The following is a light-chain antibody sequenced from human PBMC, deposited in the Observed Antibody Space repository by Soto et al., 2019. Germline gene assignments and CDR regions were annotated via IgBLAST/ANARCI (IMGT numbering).Light chain of an antibody. CDR1: SSDVWAYNS. CDR3: CSSAPESTYV. J-gene: IGLJ1*01. V-gene: IGLV2-23*01. CDR2: KGT. Sequence: QSALAQPASVSGSPGQSITISCTGTSSDVWAYNSVSWYQQHPHKAPQVIIYKGTQRPSGVSNRFSGSTSGNAASLTISGLQADDEADYFCCSSAPESTYVFGSGTKLTVL.